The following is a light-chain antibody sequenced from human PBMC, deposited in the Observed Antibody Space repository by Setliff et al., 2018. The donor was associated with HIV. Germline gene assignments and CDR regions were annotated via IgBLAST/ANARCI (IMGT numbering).Light chain of an antibody. Sequence: QSALTQPPSASGTPGQRVSISCSGSSSNIGSNTVNWYQQLRGTAPKLLIYSNNQRPSGVPDRFSGSKSGTSASLAISGLQSEDEAAYFCAAWDDSLNDYVFGTGTKVTV. CDR3: AAWDDSLNDYV. J-gene: IGLJ1*01. V-gene: IGLV1-44*01. CDR2: SNN. CDR1: SSNIGSNT.